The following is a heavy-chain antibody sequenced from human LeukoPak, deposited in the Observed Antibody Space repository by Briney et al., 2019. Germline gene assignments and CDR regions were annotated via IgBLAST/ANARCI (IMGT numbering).Heavy chain of an antibody. D-gene: IGHD2-8*01. V-gene: IGHV3-21*01. J-gene: IGHJ4*02. Sequence: PGGSLRLSCAASGFTFSSYSMNWVRQAPGKGLEWVSSISSSSSYIYYADSVEGRFTISRDNAKNSLYLQMNSLRAEDTAVYYCARTAAAGVWYYFDYWGQGTLVTVSS. CDR2: ISSSSSYI. CDR1: GFTFSSYS. CDR3: ARTAAAGVWYYFDY.